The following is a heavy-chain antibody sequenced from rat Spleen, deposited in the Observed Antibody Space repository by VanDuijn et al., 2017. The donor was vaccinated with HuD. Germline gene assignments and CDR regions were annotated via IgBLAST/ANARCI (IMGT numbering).Heavy chain of an antibody. CDR2: ISSDGGRN. J-gene: IGHJ2*01. CDR3: VRRHYGYTDYFDY. D-gene: IGHD1-9*01. CDR1: GFTFSNFG. V-gene: IGHV5-29*01. Sequence: EVQLVESDGGLVQPGKSLKLSCAASGFTFSNFGMHWIRQAPTKGLEWVATISSDGGRNFYRDSVKGRFTISRDNAKSSLYLQMDSLRSGDTATYYCVRRHYGYTDYFDYWGQGVMVTVSS.